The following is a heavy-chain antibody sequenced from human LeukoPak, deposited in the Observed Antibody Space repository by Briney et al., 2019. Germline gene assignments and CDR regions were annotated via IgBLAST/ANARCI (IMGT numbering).Heavy chain of an antibody. CDR1: GGSITSNY. D-gene: IGHD5-24*01. J-gene: IGHJ4*02. Sequence: SETLSLTCTVSGGSITSNYWSWIRQPPGKGLDWIGYIYYSGSTKYNPSLKSRVTISVDTSKNQFSLKLSSVTAADTAVYYCARGHRRWRLDYWGQGTLVTVSS. CDR3: ARGHRRWRLDY. V-gene: IGHV4-59*12. CDR2: IYYSGST.